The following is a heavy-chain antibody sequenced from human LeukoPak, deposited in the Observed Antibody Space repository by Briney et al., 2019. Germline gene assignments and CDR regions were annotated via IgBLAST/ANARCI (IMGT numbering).Heavy chain of an antibody. V-gene: IGHV3-30*18. D-gene: IGHD5-12*01. CDR2: ISYDGSNK. J-gene: IGHJ4*02. CDR1: GFTFSSYG. Sequence: GRSLRLSCAASGFTFSSYGMHWVRQAPGKGLEWVAVISYDGSNKYYADFVKGRFTISRDNSKNTLYLQMNSLRAEDTAVYYCAKALDIVATNYFDYWGQGTLVTVSS. CDR3: AKALDIVATNYFDY.